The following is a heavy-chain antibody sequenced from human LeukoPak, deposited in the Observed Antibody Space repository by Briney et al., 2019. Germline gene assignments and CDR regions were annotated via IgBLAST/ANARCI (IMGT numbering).Heavy chain of an antibody. Sequence: PGGSLRLSCAASGFTFSSYAMSWVRQAPGKGLEWVSAISGSGGSTYYADSVKGRFTISRDNSKNTLYLQMNSLRAEDTAVYYCAKDARACQPSLYYFDYWGQGTLVTVSS. CDR1: GFTFSSYA. V-gene: IGHV3-23*01. J-gene: IGHJ4*02. CDR3: AKDARACQPSLYYFDY. D-gene: IGHD2-2*01. CDR2: ISGSGGST.